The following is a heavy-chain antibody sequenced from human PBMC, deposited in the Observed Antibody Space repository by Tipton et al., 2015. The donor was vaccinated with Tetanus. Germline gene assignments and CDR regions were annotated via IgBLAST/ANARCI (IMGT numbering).Heavy chain of an antibody. V-gene: IGHV4-59*01. D-gene: IGHD2-2*01. J-gene: IGHJ5*02. CDR3: ARDLRRYQQNNWFDP. CDR2: SYYCGNT. CDR1: GDSISFYY. Sequence: TLSLTCTVSGDSISFYYWSWIRQPPVKGLEWVGYSYYCGNTKYNPSLKSRVTMSVDTSKNQIYLNLTSVTPADTAVYYYARDLRRYQQNNWFDPWGQGTLVTVSS.